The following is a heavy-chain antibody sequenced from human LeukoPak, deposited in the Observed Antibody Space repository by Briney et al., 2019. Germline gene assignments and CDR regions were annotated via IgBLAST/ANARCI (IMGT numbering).Heavy chain of an antibody. CDR3: VGAVSGPFDY. Sequence: SETLSLTCTVSGGSISYYFWGWIRQPAGKGLEWIGRIYTHNPSFKNRVTMSVDMSKNQFSLNLSSVTAADTAVYYCVGAVSGPFDYWGQGILVTVSS. CDR1: GGSISYYF. J-gene: IGHJ4*02. V-gene: IGHV4-59*12. CDR2: IYT. D-gene: IGHD6-19*01.